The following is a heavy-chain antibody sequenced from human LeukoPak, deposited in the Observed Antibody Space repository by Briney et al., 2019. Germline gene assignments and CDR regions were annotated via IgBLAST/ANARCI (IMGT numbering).Heavy chain of an antibody. D-gene: IGHD3-3*01. CDR3: ARARGEYDFWSGYYYYYMDV. Sequence: SETLSLTCTVSGGSISSYYWSWIRQPAVKGLEWIGRIYTSGSTNYNPSLKSRVTMSVDTSKNQFSLKLSSVTAADTAVYYCARARGEYDFWSGYYYYYMDVWGKGTTVTVSS. V-gene: IGHV4-4*07. CDR2: IYTSGST. CDR1: GGSISSYY. J-gene: IGHJ6*03.